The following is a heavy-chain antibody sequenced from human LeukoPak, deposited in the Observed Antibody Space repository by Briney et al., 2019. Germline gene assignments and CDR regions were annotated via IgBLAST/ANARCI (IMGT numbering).Heavy chain of an antibody. CDR3: ARVGIAAAAYFDY. D-gene: IGHD6-13*01. Sequence: SETLSLTCTVSGGSISSGSYYWSWIRQPAGKGLEWIGRIYTSGSTNYNPSLKSRVTISVDTSKNQFSLKLSPVTAADTAVYYCARVGIAAAAYFDYWGQGTLVTVSS. CDR2: IYTSGST. CDR1: GGSISSGSYY. V-gene: IGHV4-61*02. J-gene: IGHJ4*02.